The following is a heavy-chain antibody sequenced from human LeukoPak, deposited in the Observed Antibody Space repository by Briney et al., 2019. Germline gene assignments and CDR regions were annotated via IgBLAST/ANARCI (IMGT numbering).Heavy chain of an antibody. V-gene: IGHV3-11*01. Sequence: GGSLRLSCAASGFTFSDYYMSWIRQAPGKGLEWVSYISSSGSTIYYADSVKGRFTISRDNAKNSLYLQMNSLRAEDTALYYCAKGDYAFGGVIANAFDIWGQGTMVTVSS. CDR2: ISSSGSTI. CDR1: GFTFSDYY. J-gene: IGHJ3*02. CDR3: AKGDYAFGGVIANAFDI. D-gene: IGHD3-16*02.